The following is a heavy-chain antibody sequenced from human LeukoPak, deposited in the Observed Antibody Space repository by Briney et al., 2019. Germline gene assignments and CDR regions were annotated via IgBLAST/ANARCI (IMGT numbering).Heavy chain of an antibody. J-gene: IGHJ4*02. Sequence: SETLSLTCAVYGGSFSGYYWSWIRQPPGKGLEWIGEINHSGSTNYNPSLKSRVTISVDTSKNQFSLKLSSVTAADTAVYYCARLQLSMITFGGVIRLFDYWGQGTLVTVSS. CDR3: ARLQLSMITFGGVIRLFDY. CDR1: GGSFSGYY. CDR2: INHSGST. V-gene: IGHV4-34*01. D-gene: IGHD3-16*02.